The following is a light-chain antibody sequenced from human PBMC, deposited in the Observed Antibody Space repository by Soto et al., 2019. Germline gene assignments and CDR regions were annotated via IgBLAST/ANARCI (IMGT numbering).Light chain of an antibody. CDR1: SRETGISKL. CDR2: EGS. CDR3: CSHADNNTLI. Sequence: ALSQPASVSWSPGQSTPNLCTGNSRETGISKLVSWYQQYPGRAPKLMIYEGSNRPSGVSTRFSGSSSSKSGSTASLTISGLQAEDEADYYCCSHADNNTLIFGGGTKVTVL. V-gene: IGLV2-23*01. J-gene: IGLJ2*01.